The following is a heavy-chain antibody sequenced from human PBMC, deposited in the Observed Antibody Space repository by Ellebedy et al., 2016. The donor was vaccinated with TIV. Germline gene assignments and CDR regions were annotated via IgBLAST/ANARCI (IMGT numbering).Heavy chain of an antibody. CDR1: GYTFTGYY. J-gene: IGHJ4*02. Sequence: ASVKVSXXASGYTFTGYYMHWVRQAPGQGLEWMGWINPNSGGTNYAQKFQGWVTMTRDTSISTAYMELSRLRSDDTAVYYCARAPGGWYDLDYWGQGTLVTVSS. V-gene: IGHV1-2*04. CDR2: INPNSGGT. D-gene: IGHD6-19*01. CDR3: ARAPGGWYDLDY.